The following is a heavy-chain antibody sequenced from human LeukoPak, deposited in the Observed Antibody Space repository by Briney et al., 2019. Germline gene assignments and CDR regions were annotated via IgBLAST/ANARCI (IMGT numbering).Heavy chain of an antibody. CDR2: IFYSGST. D-gene: IGHD2-2*01. CDR3: ARRDRYCSSTSCYGHRFDP. Sequence: SETLSLTCTVSGGSISTSSYYWGWIRQPPGKGLEWIGSIFYSGSTYYNPSLKSRAIISVDTSKNQFSLKLSSVTAADTAVYYCARRDRYCSSTSCYGHRFDPWGQGTLVTVSS. V-gene: IGHV4-39*01. J-gene: IGHJ5*02. CDR1: GGSISTSSYY.